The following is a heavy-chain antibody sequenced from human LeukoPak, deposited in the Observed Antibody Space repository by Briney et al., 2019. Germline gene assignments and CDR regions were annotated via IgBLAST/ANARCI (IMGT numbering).Heavy chain of an antibody. CDR2: IYSGGTT. CDR1: GFTVSSHY. CDR3: AKEWSVSGYDSTLFDY. V-gene: IGHV3-53*05. Sequence: SGGSLRLSCAASGFTVSSHYMSWVRQAPGKGLEWVSVIYSGGTTYYADSVKGRFTISRDNSKNTLYLQMNSLRAEDTAVYYCAKEWSVSGYDSTLFDYWGQGTLVTVSS. D-gene: IGHD5-12*01. J-gene: IGHJ4*02.